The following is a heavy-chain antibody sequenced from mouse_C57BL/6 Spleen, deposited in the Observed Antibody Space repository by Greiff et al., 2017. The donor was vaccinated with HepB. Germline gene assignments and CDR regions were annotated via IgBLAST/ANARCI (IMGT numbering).Heavy chain of an antibody. D-gene: IGHD2-1*01. J-gene: IGHJ4*01. CDR2: SRNKANDYTT. Sequence: EVQGVESGGGLVQSGRSLRLSCATSGFTFSDFYMEWVRQAPGKGLEWIAASRNKANDYTTEYSASVKGRFIVSRDTSQSILYLQMNALRAEDTAIYDCARDAKGNYGGMDYWGQGTSVTVSS. V-gene: IGHV7-1*01. CDR1: GFTFSDFY. CDR3: ARDAKGNYGGMDY.